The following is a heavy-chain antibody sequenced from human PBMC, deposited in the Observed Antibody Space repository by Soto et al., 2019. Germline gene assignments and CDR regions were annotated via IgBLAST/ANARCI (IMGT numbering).Heavy chain of an antibody. CDR1: GFTFRNYA. CDR2: IRASGDSR. D-gene: IGHD5-12*01. Sequence: EVQLLESGGGLVQPGGSLRLSCAASGFTFRNYAMTWVRQAPGKGLEWVSTIRASGDSRYYADSVKGRITISRDNSKNTMYLQMNSLEAEDTGVYFCAKGGFTSYFDYWGQGILVTVSS. V-gene: IGHV3-23*01. CDR3: AKGGFTSYFDY. J-gene: IGHJ4*02.